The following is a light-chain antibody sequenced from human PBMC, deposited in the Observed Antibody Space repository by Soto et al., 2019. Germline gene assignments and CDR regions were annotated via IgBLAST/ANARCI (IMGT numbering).Light chain of an antibody. CDR3: SSYTSSSRV. J-gene: IGLJ2*01. CDR2: DVS. V-gene: IGLV2-14*01. Sequence: QSALTQPASVSGSPGQSITISCTGTSSDVGGYNYVSWYQQHPGKAPKLMIYDVSNRPSGVSNRFSGSKSGNTASLTISGLQAEDEDDYYSSSYTSSSRVFGGGTKVTVL. CDR1: SSDVGGYNY.